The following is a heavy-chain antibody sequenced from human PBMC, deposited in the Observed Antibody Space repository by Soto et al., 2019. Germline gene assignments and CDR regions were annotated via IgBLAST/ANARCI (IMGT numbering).Heavy chain of an antibody. CDR1: GFSFTGFA. D-gene: IGHD3-3*01. CDR3: AKDSLHSDFWSGSSNWFDP. CDR2: VSGRGGNT. V-gene: IGHV3-23*01. J-gene: IGHJ5*02. Sequence: PGGSLRLSCAASGFSFTGFALNWVRQAPGKGLEWVAAVSGRGGNTYYADSVRGRFTISRDNSRDTLYLQMNSLRAEDTAVYYCAKDSLHSDFWSGSSNWFDPWGQGTLVTVSS.